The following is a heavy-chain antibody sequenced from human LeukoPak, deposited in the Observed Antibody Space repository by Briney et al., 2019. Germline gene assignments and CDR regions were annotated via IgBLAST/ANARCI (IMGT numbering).Heavy chain of an antibody. Sequence: GGSLRLSCAASGFTFSSYAMSWVRQAPGKGLEWVSAISGSGGSTYYADSVKGRFTISRDDSKNTLYLQMNSLRAEDTAVYYCAMVRGVITLDYWGQGTLVTVSS. V-gene: IGHV3-23*01. J-gene: IGHJ4*02. CDR1: GFTFSSYA. D-gene: IGHD3-10*01. CDR3: AMVRGVITLDY. CDR2: ISGSGGST.